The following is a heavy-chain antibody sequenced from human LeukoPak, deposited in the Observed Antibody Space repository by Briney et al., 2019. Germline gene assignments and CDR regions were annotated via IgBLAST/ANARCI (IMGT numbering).Heavy chain of an antibody. J-gene: IGHJ6*02. CDR2: ISSSSSTI. V-gene: IGHV3-48*01. CDR1: GFTFSSYA. Sequence: PGGSLRLSCAASGFTFSSYAMSWVRQAPGKGLEWVSYISSSSSTIYYADSVKGRFTISRDNAKNSLYLQMNSLRAEDTAVYYCARDETTDDTGMDVWGQGTTVTVSS. D-gene: IGHD1-7*01. CDR3: ARDETTDDTGMDV.